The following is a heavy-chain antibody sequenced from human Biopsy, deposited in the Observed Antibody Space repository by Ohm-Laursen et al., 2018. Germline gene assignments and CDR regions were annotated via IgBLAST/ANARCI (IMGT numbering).Heavy chain of an antibody. CDR3: ARSMLGASTGDDAFDV. J-gene: IGHJ3*01. V-gene: IGHV1-69*06. Sequence: SVKVSCKASGGTFSNSAINWVRQAPGQGLEWMGGFIPMFNTGKDAQNFQGRVTMTADKSTDTVYMELTSLRSDDTAMYYCARSMLGASTGDDAFDVWGQGTFVIVSS. D-gene: IGHD1-26*01. CDR1: GGTFSNSA. CDR2: FIPMFNTG.